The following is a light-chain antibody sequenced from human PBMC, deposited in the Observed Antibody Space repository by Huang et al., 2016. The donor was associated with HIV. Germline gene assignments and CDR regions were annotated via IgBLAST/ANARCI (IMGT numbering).Light chain of an antibody. CDR3: QQRGNSWT. CDR1: QRIDNF. CDR2: DAY. J-gene: IGKJ1*01. Sequence: EIVLTQSPATLSLSPGEKATLSCRASQRIDNFLAWYQQKPGQAPRLLIYDAYTRAPGIPARFSGRGSGTDFTLTISSLEPEDFAIYYCQQRGNSWTFGQGTKVEIK. V-gene: IGKV3-11*01.